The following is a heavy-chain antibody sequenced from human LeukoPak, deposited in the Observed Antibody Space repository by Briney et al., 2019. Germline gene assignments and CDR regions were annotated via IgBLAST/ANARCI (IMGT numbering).Heavy chain of an antibody. Sequence: GESLKISCEGSGYSFTNYWIGWVRQMPGKGLEWMGIIYPSDSDTRYSPSFQGQVTISADKSISTAYLQWSSLKASDTAMYYCARQRRNGGIAASNDAFDIWGQGTMVTVSS. V-gene: IGHV5-51*01. CDR2: IYPSDSDT. CDR1: GYSFTNYW. D-gene: IGHD6-13*01. CDR3: ARQRRNGGIAASNDAFDI. J-gene: IGHJ3*02.